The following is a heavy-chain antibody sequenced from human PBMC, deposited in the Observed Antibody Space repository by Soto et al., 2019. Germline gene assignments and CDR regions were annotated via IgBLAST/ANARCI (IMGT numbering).Heavy chain of an antibody. Sequence: PGVSMRLSCKGSGYTFASYWIAWVRQMPGKGLGWMGIVHPGDSDTRYSPSIQGQVTISVDKSISTAYLQWSSLKASDTAVYYCARDQSIAAAGLFTAINNWFDPWGQGTLVTVSS. CDR2: VHPGDSDT. CDR3: ARDQSIAAAGLFTAINNWFDP. D-gene: IGHD6-13*01. V-gene: IGHV5-51*01. J-gene: IGHJ5*02. CDR1: GYTFASYW.